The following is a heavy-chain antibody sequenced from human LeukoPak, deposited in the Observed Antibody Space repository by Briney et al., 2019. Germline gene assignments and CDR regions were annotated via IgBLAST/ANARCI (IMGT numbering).Heavy chain of an antibody. CDR2: INHSGST. CDR1: GGSFSCYY. J-gene: IGHJ4*02. Sequence: PLETLSLTCAVYGGSFSCYYWSWIRQPPGKGLEWIGEINHSGSTNYNPSLKSRVTISVDTSKNQFSLKLSSVTAADTAVYYCARGPMAAAGTFDYWGQGTLVPVSS. CDR3: ARGPMAAAGTFDY. V-gene: IGHV4-34*01. D-gene: IGHD6-13*01.